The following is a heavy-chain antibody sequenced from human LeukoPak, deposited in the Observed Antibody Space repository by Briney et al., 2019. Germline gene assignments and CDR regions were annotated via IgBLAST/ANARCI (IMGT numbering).Heavy chain of an antibody. Sequence: SETLSLTCAVYGGSFSGYYWSWIRQPPGKGLEWIGEINHSGSTNYNPSLKSRVTISVDTSKNQFSLKLSSVTAADTAVYYCARRSRGSSWLYYFDYWGQGTLVTVSP. J-gene: IGHJ4*02. CDR1: GGSFSGYY. CDR3: ARRSRGSSWLYYFDY. CDR2: INHSGST. D-gene: IGHD6-13*01. V-gene: IGHV4-34*01.